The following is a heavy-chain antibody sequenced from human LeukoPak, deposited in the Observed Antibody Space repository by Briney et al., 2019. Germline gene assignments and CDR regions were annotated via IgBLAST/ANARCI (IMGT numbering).Heavy chain of an antibody. CDR2: IFPMFGAA. J-gene: IGHJ1*01. D-gene: IGHD2-21*02. CDR1: GGPLSSDV. CDR3: ARDRGRVTRPPAYFQH. Sequence: SVKVSCKASGGPLSSDVIIWVRQAPGQGLEWMGGIFPMFGAADYAHNFQGRVTITADASTTTAYMELSSLRSEDTAVYYCARDRGRVTRPPAYFQHWGQGTLITVSS. V-gene: IGHV1-69*13.